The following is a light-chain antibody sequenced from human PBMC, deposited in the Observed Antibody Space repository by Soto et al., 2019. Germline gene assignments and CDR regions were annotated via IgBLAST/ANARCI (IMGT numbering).Light chain of an antibody. CDR3: QHRSNWPPT. V-gene: IGKV3-11*01. Sequence: EIVLTQSPATLSLSPGERATLSCGASQSVSSYLAWHQQKPGQAPRLLIYDASKRATGIPARFSGSGSGTDFTLTISSLEPEDFALYYCQHRSNWPPTFGGGTTVEIK. CDR1: QSVSSY. CDR2: DAS. J-gene: IGKJ4*01.